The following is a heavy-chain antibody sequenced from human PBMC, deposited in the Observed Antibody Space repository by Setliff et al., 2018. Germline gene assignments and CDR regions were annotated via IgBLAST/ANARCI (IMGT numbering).Heavy chain of an antibody. Sequence: ASVKVSCKASGYTFRNYAFAWVRQAPGQGLEWVGWISVYNGGTNYAQKFQGRVTLTTDTSTSTAYMELRSLTSDDSAFYYCARAPSVELVTIRTNSWFTYWGQGTLVTVYS. CDR3: ARAPSVELVTIRTNSWFTY. CDR2: ISVYNGGT. CDR1: GYTFRNYA. J-gene: IGHJ4*02. D-gene: IGHD5-18*01. V-gene: IGHV1-18*01.